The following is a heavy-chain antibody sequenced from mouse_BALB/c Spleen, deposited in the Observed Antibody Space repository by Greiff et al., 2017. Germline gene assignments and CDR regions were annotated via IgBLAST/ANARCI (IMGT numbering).Heavy chain of an antibody. CDR3: AREGYYYSSSDWCFDV. D-gene: IGHD1-1*01. CDR1: GFTFSSYA. Sequence: EVKLMESGGGLVKPGGSLKLSCAASGFTFSSYAMSWVRQTPEKRLEWVASISSGGSTYYPDSVKGRFTISRDNARNILYLQMSSLRSEDTAMYYCAREGYYYSSSDWCFDVWGAGTTVTVSA. CDR2: ISSGGST. J-gene: IGHJ1*01. V-gene: IGHV5-6-5*01.